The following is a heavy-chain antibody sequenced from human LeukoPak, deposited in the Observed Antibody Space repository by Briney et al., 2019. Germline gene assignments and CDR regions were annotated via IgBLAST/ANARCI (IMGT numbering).Heavy chain of an antibody. CDR2: IIPIFGTA. Sequence: ASVKVSCKVSGYTLTELSMHWVRQAPGQGLEWMGGIIPIFGTANYAQKFQGRVTITADESTSTAYTELSSLRSEDTAVYYCARAAYYDYVWGSYTRTHHYYFDYWGQGTLVTVSS. CDR3: ARAAYYDYVWGSYTRTHHYYFDY. D-gene: IGHD3-16*01. V-gene: IGHV1-69*13. CDR1: GYTLTELS. J-gene: IGHJ4*02.